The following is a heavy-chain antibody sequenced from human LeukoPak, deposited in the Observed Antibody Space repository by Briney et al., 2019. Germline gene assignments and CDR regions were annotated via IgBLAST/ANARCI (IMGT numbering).Heavy chain of an antibody. J-gene: IGHJ6*02. D-gene: IGHD6-13*01. V-gene: IGHV3-73*01. Sequence: GGSLRLSCAASGFTFSGSAMHWVRQASGKGLEWVGLIRSKSNNYATAYAASVQGRFTISRDDSRNTAYLQMSSLKTEDTAVYYCTRQVAAAAYYYSYGMDVWGQGTTVTVSS. CDR2: IRSKSNNYAT. CDR1: GFTFSGSA. CDR3: TRQVAAAAYYYSYGMDV.